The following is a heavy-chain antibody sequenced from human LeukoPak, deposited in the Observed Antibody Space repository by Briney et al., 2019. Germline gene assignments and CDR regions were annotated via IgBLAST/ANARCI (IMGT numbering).Heavy chain of an antibody. CDR2: IIPIFGTA. D-gene: IGHD5-18*01. J-gene: IGHJ4*02. Sequence: GASVKVSRTAFGGTFSSYAISWVRQAPGQGLEWMGGIIPIFGTANYAQKFQGRVTITADESTSTAYMELSSLRSEDTAVYYCAREDIAMVKGYDYWGQGTLVTVSS. V-gene: IGHV1-69*13. CDR1: GGTFSSYA. CDR3: AREDIAMVKGYDY.